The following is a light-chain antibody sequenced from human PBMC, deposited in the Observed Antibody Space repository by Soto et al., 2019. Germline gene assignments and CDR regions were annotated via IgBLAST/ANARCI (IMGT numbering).Light chain of an antibody. Sequence: IVLTQSPSTLSLSKGDRATLSCRASQSVRSSLAWYQQKPGQAPRLLIYDASNRASGIPARFSGSGSGTDFTLTISSLEPEDFAVYYCQHRIHWPLTFGGGTKVEIK. J-gene: IGKJ4*01. CDR3: QHRIHWPLT. CDR2: DAS. CDR1: QSVRSS. V-gene: IGKV3-11*01.